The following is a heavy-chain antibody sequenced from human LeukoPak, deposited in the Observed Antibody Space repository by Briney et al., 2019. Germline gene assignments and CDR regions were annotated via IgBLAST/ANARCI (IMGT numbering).Heavy chain of an antibody. CDR2: ISSSGSTI. Sequence: GGSLRLSCAASGFTFSSYEMNWVRQAPGKGLEWVSYISSSGSTIYYADSVKGRFTISRDNAKNSLYLQMNSLRAEDTAVYYCAREKVGATSWFDPWGQGTLVTVSS. J-gene: IGHJ5*02. CDR1: GFTFSSYE. D-gene: IGHD1-26*01. CDR3: AREKVGATSWFDP. V-gene: IGHV3-48*03.